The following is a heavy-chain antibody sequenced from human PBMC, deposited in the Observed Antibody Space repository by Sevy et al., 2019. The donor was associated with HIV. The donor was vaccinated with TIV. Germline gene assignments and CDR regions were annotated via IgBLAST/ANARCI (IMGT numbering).Heavy chain of an antibody. CDR2: IIPIFGTA. Sequence: ASVKVSCKASGGTFSSYAISWVRQAPGQGLEWMGGIIPIFGTANYAQKFQGRVTITADKSTSTAYMELSSLRSEDTAVYYCARDSGYDWEGGFWGYDEIMGGYYMDVWGKGTTVTVSS. J-gene: IGHJ6*03. CDR3: ARDSGYDWEGGFWGYDEIMGGYYMDV. CDR1: GGTFSSYA. D-gene: IGHD5-12*01. V-gene: IGHV1-69*06.